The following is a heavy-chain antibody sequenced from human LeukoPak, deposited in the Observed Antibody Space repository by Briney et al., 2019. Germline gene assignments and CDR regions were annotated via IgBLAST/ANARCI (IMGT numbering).Heavy chain of an antibody. J-gene: IGHJ5*02. CDR3: ARDGPVGARNWFDP. V-gene: IGHV3-30-3*01. Sequence: PGRSLRLSCAASGFTFSSYAMHWVRQAPGKGLEWVAVISYDGSNKYYADSVKGRFTISRDNSKNTLYLQMNSLRAEDTAVYYCARDGPVGARNWFDPWGQGTLVTVSS. CDR2: ISYDGSNK. D-gene: IGHD1-26*01. CDR1: GFTFSSYA.